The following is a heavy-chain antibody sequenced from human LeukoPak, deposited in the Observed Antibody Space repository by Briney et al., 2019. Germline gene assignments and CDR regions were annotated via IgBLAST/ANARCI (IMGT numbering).Heavy chain of an antibody. Sequence: PSETLSATCSVSGGSISSGYYWGWIRQPPGKGLEWIGNVYYSGNSYYSPSLKSRVTMSVDTSNNRFSLKLSSVTAADTAVYYCARHAPIKTTVTTSHAFDIWGQRTMVTVSS. CDR1: GGSISSGYY. CDR2: VYYSGNS. J-gene: IGHJ3*02. D-gene: IGHD4-17*01. V-gene: IGHV4-39*01. CDR3: ARHAPIKTTVTTSHAFDI.